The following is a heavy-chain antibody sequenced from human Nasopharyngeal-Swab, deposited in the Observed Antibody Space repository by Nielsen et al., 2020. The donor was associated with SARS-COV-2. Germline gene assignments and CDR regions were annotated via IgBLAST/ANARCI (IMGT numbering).Heavy chain of an antibody. CDR3: ARDSSGWYPDLDY. Sequence: GESLKISCAASGFTLSTYGMNWVRQAPGKGLEWVSHISGSGNIIYYADSVEGRFTISRDNPENSLFLEMTSLRAEDTAVYYCARDSSGWYPDLDYWGQGTLVTVSS. V-gene: IGHV3-48*03. CDR2: ISGSGNII. CDR1: GFTLSTYG. D-gene: IGHD6-19*01. J-gene: IGHJ4*02.